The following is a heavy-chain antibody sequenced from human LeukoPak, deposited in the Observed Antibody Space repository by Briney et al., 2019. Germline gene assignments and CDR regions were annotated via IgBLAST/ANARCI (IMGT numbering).Heavy chain of an antibody. D-gene: IGHD3-10*01. CDR3: ASKKDYYDSGSYYYWFDP. Sequence: SETLSLTCTVSRGSIGSYYWSWIRQPPGKELEWIGNIYYSGSTNYNPSLKSRVTISVDTSKNQFSLKLSSVTAADTAVYYCASKKDYYDSGSYYYWFDPWGQGTLVTVSS. CDR2: IYYSGST. V-gene: IGHV4-59*03. CDR1: RGSIGSYY. J-gene: IGHJ5*02.